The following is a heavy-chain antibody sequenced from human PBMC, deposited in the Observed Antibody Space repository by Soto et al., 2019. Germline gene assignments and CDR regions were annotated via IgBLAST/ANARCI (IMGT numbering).Heavy chain of an antibody. J-gene: IGHJ4*02. CDR2: ISYDGSNK. D-gene: IGHD6-6*01. V-gene: IGHV3-30*18. CDR1: GFTFSSYG. CDR3: AKGDVFIAARLDY. Sequence: GGSLRLSCAASGFTFSSYGMHWVRQAPGKGLEWVAVISYDGSNKYYADSVKGRFTISRDNSKNTLYLQMNSLRAEDTAVYYCAKGDVFIAARLDYWGQGTLVTVSS.